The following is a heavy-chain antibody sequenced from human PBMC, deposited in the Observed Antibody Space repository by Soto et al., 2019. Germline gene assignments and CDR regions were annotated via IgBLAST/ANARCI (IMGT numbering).Heavy chain of an antibody. J-gene: IGHJ4*02. V-gene: IGHV3-23*01. CDR2: ISGSGGST. Sequence: SQTLSYAAGGFTFRSYAMRRVRQAPGKGLEWVSAISGSGGSTYYADSVKGRFTISRDNSKNTLYLQMNSLRAEDAAVYYCAKYTRWGQGTLVTVSS. CDR3: AKYTR. CDR1: GFTFRSYA.